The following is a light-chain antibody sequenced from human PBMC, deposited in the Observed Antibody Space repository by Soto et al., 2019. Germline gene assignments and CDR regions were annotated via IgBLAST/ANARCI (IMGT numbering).Light chain of an antibody. V-gene: IGKV3-20*01. Sequence: EIVLAQSPGTLSLSPGERVTLSCRASQSLRSNSLAWFQHRPGQAPRLLIYGTSNRATGIPDRFSGSGSGADFTLTISRLEPEDVAVYYCQQYGTSPRTFGQGTKLEIK. CDR2: GTS. CDR3: QQYGTSPRT. CDR1: QSLRSNS. J-gene: IGKJ2*02.